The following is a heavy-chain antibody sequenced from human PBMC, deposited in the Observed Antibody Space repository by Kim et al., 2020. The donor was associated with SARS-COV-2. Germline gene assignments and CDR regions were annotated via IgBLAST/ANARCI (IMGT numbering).Heavy chain of an antibody. D-gene: IGHD2-2*01. V-gene: IGHV3-21*01. CDR2: ISSSSSYI. J-gene: IGHJ5*02. CDR1: GFTFSSYS. Sequence: EGSLRLSCAASGFTFSSYSMNWVRQAPGKGLEWVSSISSSSSYIYYADSVKGRFTISRDNAKNSLYLQMNSLRAEDTAVYYCARDWDIVVVPAAMGYNWFDPWGQGTLVTVSS. CDR3: ARDWDIVVVPAAMGYNWFDP.